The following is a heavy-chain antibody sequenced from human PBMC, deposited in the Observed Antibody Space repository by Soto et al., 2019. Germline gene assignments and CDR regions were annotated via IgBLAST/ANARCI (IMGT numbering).Heavy chain of an antibody. J-gene: IGHJ4*02. V-gene: IGHV1-69*02. CDR2: ITPTVGIA. D-gene: IGHD1-26*01. Sequence: QVQLVQSGAEVKKPGSSVRVSCKASGGTFSTYIISWVRQAPGQGLEWMGRITPTVGIAIYSQKFQARIAIHAAKSTSMACLEVTSLGNEYTAVYYCARLASGSDDYWGQGTLVTVSS. CDR1: GGTFSTYI. CDR3: ARLASGSDDY.